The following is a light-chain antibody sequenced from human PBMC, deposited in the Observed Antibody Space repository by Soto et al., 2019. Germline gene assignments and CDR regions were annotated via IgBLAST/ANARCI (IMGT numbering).Light chain of an antibody. CDR2: SNN. J-gene: IGLJ2*01. CDR3: AAWDDSLNGVV. V-gene: IGLV1-44*01. Sequence: QSVLTQPPSASGTPGQRVTISCSGSGSNIGSHTVNWYQQLPGTAPKLLIYSNNQRPSGVPDRFSGSKSGTSASLAISGLQSEDEADYYCAAWDDSLNGVVFGGGTKLTVL. CDR1: GSNIGSHT.